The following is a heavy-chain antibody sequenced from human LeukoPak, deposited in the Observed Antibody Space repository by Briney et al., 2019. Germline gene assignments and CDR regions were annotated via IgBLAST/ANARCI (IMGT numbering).Heavy chain of an antibody. D-gene: IGHD2-2*02. CDR3: AKLKRDIVGVPAAIEDPPYYYYYMDV. V-gene: IGHV4-39*07. CDR2: IYYSGST. J-gene: IGHJ6*03. CDR1: GVSISSSSYY. Sequence: KASETLSLTCTVSGVSISSSSYYWGWIRQPPGKGLEWIVSIYYSGSTYYNPSLKSRVNISVDRSKNQFSLKPSSVTAADTAVYYCAKLKRDIVGVPAAIEDPPYYYYYMDVWGKGTTVTASS.